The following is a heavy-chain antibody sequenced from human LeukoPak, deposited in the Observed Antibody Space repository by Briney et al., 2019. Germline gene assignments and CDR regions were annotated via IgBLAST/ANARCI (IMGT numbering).Heavy chain of an antibody. V-gene: IGHV3-23*01. CDR3: ARSWYYYYYMDV. Sequence: GGSLRLSCAASGFTFSSYGMSWVRQAPGKGLEWVSAISGSGGSTYYADFVKGRFTISRDNSKNTLYLQMNSLRAEDTAVYYCARSWYYYYYMDVWGKGTTVTISS. J-gene: IGHJ6*03. CDR1: GFTFSSYG. CDR2: ISGSGGST.